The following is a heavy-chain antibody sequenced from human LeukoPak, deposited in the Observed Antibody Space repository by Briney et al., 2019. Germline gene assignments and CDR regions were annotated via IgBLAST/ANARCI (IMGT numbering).Heavy chain of an antibody. CDR2: ICGSGGST. D-gene: IGHD6-13*01. CDR3: ALIPTTPAAGQVP. Sequence: PGGSLRLSCVGSGFTFSSFPMNWVRQAPGKGLEWVSSICGSGGSTYYADSVKGRFTISRDNSKNTLKLQMNSLRAEDTAVYYCALIPTTPAAGQVPWGKGTTVTVSS. V-gene: IGHV3-23*01. CDR1: GFTFSSFP. J-gene: IGHJ6*04.